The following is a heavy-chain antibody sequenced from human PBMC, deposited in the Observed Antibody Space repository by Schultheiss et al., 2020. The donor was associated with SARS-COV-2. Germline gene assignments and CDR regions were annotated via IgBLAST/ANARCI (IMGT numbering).Heavy chain of an antibody. D-gene: IGHD6-6*01. CDR1: GFTVSSNY. J-gene: IGHJ2*01. CDR2: INSDGSST. CDR3: AKDGWSSSGYLDL. Sequence: GGSLRLSCAASGFTVSSNYMSWVRQAPGKGLEWVSRINSDGSSTSYADSVKGRFTISRDNSKNSLYLQMNSLRTEDTALYYCAKDGWSSSGYLDLWGRGTLVTVSS. V-gene: IGHV3-74*01.